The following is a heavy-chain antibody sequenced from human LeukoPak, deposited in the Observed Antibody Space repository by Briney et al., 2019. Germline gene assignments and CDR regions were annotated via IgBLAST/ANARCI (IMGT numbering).Heavy chain of an antibody. V-gene: IGHV3-53*01. CDR3: VRSMNGRYGFFDY. J-gene: IGHJ4*02. CDR1: GLTVSSNC. D-gene: IGHD1-26*01. CDR2: IYSGGNT. Sequence: GGSLRLSCAASGLTVSSNCMSWVRQAPGKGLEWVSFIYSGGNTYYADSVKGRFTISRDNSKNTVHLQMNSLRAEDTAVYYCVRSMNGRYGFFDYWGQGILVTVSS.